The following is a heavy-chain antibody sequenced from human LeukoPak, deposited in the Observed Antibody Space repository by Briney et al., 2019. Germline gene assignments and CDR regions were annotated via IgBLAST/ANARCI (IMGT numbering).Heavy chain of an antibody. CDR2: IYYSGST. CDR1: GGSISSSSYY. Sequence: SETLSLTCTVSGGSISSSSYYWGWIRQPPGKGLEWIGSIYYSGSTYYNPSLKSRVTISVDTSKNQFSLKLSSVTAADTAVYYCARVSGWYNYYYGMDVWGQGTTVTVSS. D-gene: IGHD6-19*01. V-gene: IGHV4-39*07. J-gene: IGHJ6*02. CDR3: ARVSGWYNYYYGMDV.